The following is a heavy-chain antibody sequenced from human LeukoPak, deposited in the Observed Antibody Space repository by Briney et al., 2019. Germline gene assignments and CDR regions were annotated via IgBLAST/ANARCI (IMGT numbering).Heavy chain of an antibody. CDR2: ISSSGSNI. J-gene: IGHJ4*02. CDR1: GFTFSSYS. Sequence: GGSLRLSCAASGFTFSSYSMSWVRQAPGKGLEWVSSISSSGSNIYYADSVKGRFTISRDNAKNSLYLQMNSLRAEDTAVYYCAREVVVEAYYYDSSGGAFDYWGQGTLVTVSS. V-gene: IGHV3-21*01. CDR3: AREVVVEAYYYDSSGGAFDY. D-gene: IGHD3-22*01.